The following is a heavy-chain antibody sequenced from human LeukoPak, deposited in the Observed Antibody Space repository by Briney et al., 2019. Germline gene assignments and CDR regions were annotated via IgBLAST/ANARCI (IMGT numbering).Heavy chain of an antibody. J-gene: IGHJ5*02. V-gene: IGHV4-38-2*02. CDR1: GYSISSGYY. CDR3: ARDLFHRLGRPYNWFDP. Sequence: NPSETLSLTCTVSGYSISSGYYWGWIRQPPGKGLEWIGSIYHSGSTYYNPSLKSRVTISVDTSKNQFSLKLSSVTAADTAVYYCARDLFHRLGRPYNWFDPWGQGTLVTVSS. D-gene: IGHD1-14*01. CDR2: IYHSGST.